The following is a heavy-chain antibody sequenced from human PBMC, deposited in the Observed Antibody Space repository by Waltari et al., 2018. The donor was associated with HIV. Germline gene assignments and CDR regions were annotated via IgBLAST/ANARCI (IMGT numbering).Heavy chain of an antibody. CDR2: IYYSGST. Sequence: QVQLQESGPGLVKPSETLSLTCTVSGGSISSYYWSWIRQPPGKGLEWIGYIYYSGSTNYNPSLKSRVTISVDTSKNQFSLKLSSVTAADTAVYYCARGTPGGYSYDFDYWGQGTLVTVSS. D-gene: IGHD5-18*01. CDR1: GGSISSYY. J-gene: IGHJ4*02. CDR3: ARGTPGGYSYDFDY. V-gene: IGHV4-59*01.